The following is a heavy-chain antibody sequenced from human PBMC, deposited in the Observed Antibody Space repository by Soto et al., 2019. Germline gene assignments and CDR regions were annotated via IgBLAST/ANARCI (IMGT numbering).Heavy chain of an antibody. CDR3: SRGLSGSGTMPYYFDS. CDR1: GFNFAGYA. CDR2: TRGKAYGGTT. J-gene: IGHJ4*02. V-gene: IGHV3-49*03. Sequence: PGGSLRLSCATSGFNFAGYAMTWFRQAPGKGLEWVGFTRGKAYGGTTEYAASVRGRFTISRDDSRRVAYLQMDRLRPEDTAVYFCSRGLSGSGTMPYYFDSWGQGTLVTVSS. D-gene: IGHD3-10*01.